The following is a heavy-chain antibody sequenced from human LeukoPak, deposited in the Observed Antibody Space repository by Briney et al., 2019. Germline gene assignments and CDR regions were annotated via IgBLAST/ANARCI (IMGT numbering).Heavy chain of an antibody. D-gene: IGHD6-13*01. V-gene: IGHV3-30*02. CDR2: IWYDGSNK. J-gene: IGHJ6*02. CDR3: ARDPSQQLADGTTTVRYGMDV. Sequence: GGSLRLSCAASGITFRSYGMHWVRQAPGKGLEWVAFIWYDGSNKYYADSVKGRFTISRDNSKNTLYLQMNSLRAEDTAVYYCARDPSQQLADGTTTVRYGMDVWGQGTTVTVSS. CDR1: GITFRSYG.